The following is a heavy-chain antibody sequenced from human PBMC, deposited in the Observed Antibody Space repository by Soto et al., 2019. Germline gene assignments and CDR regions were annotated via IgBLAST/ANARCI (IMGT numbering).Heavy chain of an antibody. D-gene: IGHD1-26*01. CDR3: TRGRDSGSLAHYYGMDV. J-gene: IGHJ6*02. V-gene: IGHV3-48*02. CDR1: GFTFSIYS. Sequence: GALRLSCAASGFTFSIYSMNWVRQAPGKGLEWVSYISSSSSTIYYGDSVKGRFTISRDNAKNSLYLQMNSLRDEDTAVYYCTRGRDSGSLAHYYGMDVWGQGTTVTVSS. CDR2: ISSSSSTI.